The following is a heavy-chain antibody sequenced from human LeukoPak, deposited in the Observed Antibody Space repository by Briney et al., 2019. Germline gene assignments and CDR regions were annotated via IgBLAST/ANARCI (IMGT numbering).Heavy chain of an antibody. Sequence: KPSENLSLTCTVSGGSISSYYWSWIRQPAGKGLEWIGRFYSSGSTNFNPSLKSRVTMSLDTSKNQLSLKLSSVTAADTAVYYCARGVRETTVSRNWFDPWGQGTLVTVSS. D-gene: IGHD4-17*01. CDR1: GGSISSYY. V-gene: IGHV4-4*07. CDR3: ARGVRETTVSRNWFDP. CDR2: FYSSGST. J-gene: IGHJ5*02.